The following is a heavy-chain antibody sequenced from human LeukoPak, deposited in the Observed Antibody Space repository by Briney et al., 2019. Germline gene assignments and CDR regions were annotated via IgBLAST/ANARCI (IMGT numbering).Heavy chain of an antibody. J-gene: IGHJ3*02. CDR3: ARDATYYESLTDYTDAFDI. CDR1: GGSISSYY. D-gene: IGHD3-9*01. V-gene: IGHV4-59*01. CDR2: IVYSGST. Sequence: PSETLSLTRTVSGGSISSYYWSWIRQPPGKGLEWIGYIVYSGSTKYNPSLMSRVTISVDTSKNQFSLNLRSATAADTAVYYCARDATYYESLTDYTDAFDIWGQGAMVIVSS.